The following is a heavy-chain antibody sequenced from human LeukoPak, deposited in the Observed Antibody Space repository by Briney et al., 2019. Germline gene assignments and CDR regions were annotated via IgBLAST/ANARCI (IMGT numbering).Heavy chain of an antibody. J-gene: IGHJ6*02. CDR1: GFTFSSYG. CDR3: AKDRIQLWLPGGNRYYYYGMDV. Sequence: PGRSLRLSCAASGFTFSSYGMHWVRQAPGQGLEWVAVISYDGSNKYYADSVKGRFTISRDNSKNTLYLQMNSLRAEDTAVYYCAKDRIQLWLPGGNRYYYYGMDVWGQGTTVTVSS. V-gene: IGHV3-30*18. D-gene: IGHD5-18*01. CDR2: ISYDGSNK.